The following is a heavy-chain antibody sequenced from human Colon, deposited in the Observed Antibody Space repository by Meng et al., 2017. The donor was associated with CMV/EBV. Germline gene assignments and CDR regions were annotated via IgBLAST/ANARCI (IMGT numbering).Heavy chain of an antibody. CDR3: VRESWYFDF. J-gene: IGHJ4*02. CDR2: IYPQDGGT. CDR1: GYTFTANH. V-gene: IGHV1-2*02. D-gene: IGHD6-13*01. Sequence: QLQLVQSGTEVKKAGASVKGSCKTSGYTFTANHLHWVRQAPGQGLEWMGWIYPQDGGTYFAQKFQDRVTLTRDTSITTAYMELSGLTSDDTAIYYCVRESWYFDFWGEGTLVTVSS.